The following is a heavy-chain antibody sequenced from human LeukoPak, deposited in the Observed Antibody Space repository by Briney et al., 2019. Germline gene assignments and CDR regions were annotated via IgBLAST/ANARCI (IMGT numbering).Heavy chain of an antibody. D-gene: IGHD2-2*01. CDR2: INPNSGGT. V-gene: IGHV1-2*02. CDR1: GYTFTGYY. Sequence: ASVKVSCKASGYTFTGYYMHWVRQAPGQGLEWMGWINPNSGGTNYAQKFQGRVTMTRDTSISTAYMELSRLRSDDTAVYYCAREQGYCSSTSCSKYYYYYMDVWGKGTTVTASS. CDR3: AREQGYCSSTSCSKYYYYYMDV. J-gene: IGHJ6*03.